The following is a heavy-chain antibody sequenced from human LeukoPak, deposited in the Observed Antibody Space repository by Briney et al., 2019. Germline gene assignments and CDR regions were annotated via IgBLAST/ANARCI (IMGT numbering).Heavy chain of an antibody. V-gene: IGHV4-61*02. Sequence: PSQTLSLTCTASGGTISSGSYDWSWIRQPAGKGLEWIGRIYTSGSTNYSPSLKSRVTISVDTSKNQFSLKLSSVTAADTAVYSCASDKDPTAAGSNFDYWGQGTLVTVSS. D-gene: IGHD6-13*01. J-gene: IGHJ4*02. CDR2: IYTSGST. CDR3: ASDKDPTAAGSNFDY. CDR1: GGTISSGSYD.